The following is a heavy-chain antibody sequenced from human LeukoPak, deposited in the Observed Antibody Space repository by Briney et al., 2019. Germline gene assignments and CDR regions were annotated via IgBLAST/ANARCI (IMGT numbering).Heavy chain of an antibody. J-gene: IGHJ5*02. CDR1: GGSFSGYY. CDR3: ARDSSGWYPGWFDP. Sequence: SETLSLTCAVYGGSFSGYYWSRIRQPPGKGLEWIGEINHSGSTNYNPSLKSRVTISVDTSKNQFSLKLSSVTAADTAVYYCARDSSGWYPGWFDPWGQGTLVTVSS. V-gene: IGHV4-34*01. CDR2: INHSGST. D-gene: IGHD6-19*01.